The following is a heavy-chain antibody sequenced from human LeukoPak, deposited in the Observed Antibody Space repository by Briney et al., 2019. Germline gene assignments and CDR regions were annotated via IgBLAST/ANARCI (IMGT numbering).Heavy chain of an antibody. CDR3: ASEDYYGSGSYLY. J-gene: IGHJ4*02. Sequence: SETLSLTCAVSGGSISSSNWWTGVRQPPGKGREWLGELYHSGSTNYNPSLKSRVTISVDKSKNQFSLKLSSVTAADTAVYYCASEDYYGSGSYLYWGQGTLVTVSS. D-gene: IGHD3-10*01. CDR1: GGSISSSNW. CDR2: LYHSGST. V-gene: IGHV4-4*02.